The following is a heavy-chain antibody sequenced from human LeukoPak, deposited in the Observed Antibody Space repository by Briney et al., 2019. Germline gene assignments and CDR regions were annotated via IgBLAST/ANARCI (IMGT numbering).Heavy chain of an antibody. CDR1: GGSIINYY. CDR3: ARREMATILDY. V-gene: IGHV4-59*08. D-gene: IGHD5-24*01. CDR2: FYYTGNT. J-gene: IGHJ4*02. Sequence: SETLSLTCSVSGGSIINYYWSWIRQPPGKGLEWIGYFYYTGNTNYNPSLKSRVTISADTSRNQFSLKLSSVTAADTAVYYCARREMATILDYWGQGTLVTVSS.